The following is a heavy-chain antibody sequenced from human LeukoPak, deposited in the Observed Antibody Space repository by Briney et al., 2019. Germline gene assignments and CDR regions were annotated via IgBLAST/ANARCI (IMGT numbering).Heavy chain of an antibody. Sequence: PGGSLRLSCAGSGFTFSSYAMSWVRQAPGKGLEWVSDISGSGGTTHYADSVKGRFTISRDNSKNTLYMQMNSLRAEDTAVYYCARDWITMVRGASSWFDPWGQGTLVTVSS. CDR1: GFTFSSYA. J-gene: IGHJ5*02. V-gene: IGHV3-23*01. CDR2: ISGSGGTT. D-gene: IGHD3-10*01. CDR3: ARDWITMVRGASSWFDP.